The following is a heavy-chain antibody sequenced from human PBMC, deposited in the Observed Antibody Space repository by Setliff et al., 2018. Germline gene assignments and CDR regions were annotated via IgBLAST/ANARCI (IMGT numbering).Heavy chain of an antibody. CDR1: GGSVSSDSHY. V-gene: IGHV4-61*09. D-gene: IGHD3-3*01. Sequence: SETLSLTCTVSGGSVSSDSHYWGWIRQPAVKGLEWIGHMYASGSNKYNPSLKGRATISVDTSKNQFSLELSSVTAADTAVYYCARLSGFLYMDVWGKGTTVTVSS. J-gene: IGHJ6*03. CDR3: ARLSGFLYMDV. CDR2: MYASGSN.